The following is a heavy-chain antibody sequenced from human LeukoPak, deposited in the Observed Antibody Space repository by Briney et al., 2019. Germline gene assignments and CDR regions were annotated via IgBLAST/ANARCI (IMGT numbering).Heavy chain of an antibody. CDR1: GFTFSSYA. V-gene: IGHV3-30*04. D-gene: IGHD6-13*01. Sequence: PGGSLRLSCAASGFTFSSYAMHWVRQAPGKGLEWVALIPYDGSNKYYADSVKGRFTVSRDNSKNTLYLQMNSLRAEDTAVYYCVRGAYSSSWLNFDYWGQGTLVTVSS. CDR2: IPYDGSNK. J-gene: IGHJ4*02. CDR3: VRGAYSSSWLNFDY.